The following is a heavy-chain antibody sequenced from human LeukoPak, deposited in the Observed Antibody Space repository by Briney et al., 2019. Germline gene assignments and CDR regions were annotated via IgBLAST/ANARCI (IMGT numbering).Heavy chain of an antibody. V-gene: IGHV1-69*04. CDR3: AKDTGGDYVFDY. J-gene: IGHJ4*02. D-gene: IGHD4-17*01. Sequence: GASVKVSFKASGGTFSSYAISWVRQAPGQGLEWMGRIIPILGIANYAQKFQGRVTITADKSTSTAYMELSSLRSEDTAVYYCAKDTGGDYVFDYWGQGTLVTVSS. CDR2: IIPILGIA. CDR1: GGTFSSYA.